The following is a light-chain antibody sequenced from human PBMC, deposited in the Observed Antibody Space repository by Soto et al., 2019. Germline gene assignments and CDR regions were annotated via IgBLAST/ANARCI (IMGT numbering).Light chain of an antibody. V-gene: IGKV3-11*01. CDR3: QQRYNWPLT. CDR2: GAS. J-gene: IGKJ4*01. CDR1: QSVSSS. Sequence: IVMTQSPATLSVSPGERATFSCRASQSVSSSLAWYQQKPGQAPRLLIYGASNGAAGIPARFSGTGSGTDFTLTISSLEPDDFAVYYCQQRYNWPLTFGGGTKVEIK.